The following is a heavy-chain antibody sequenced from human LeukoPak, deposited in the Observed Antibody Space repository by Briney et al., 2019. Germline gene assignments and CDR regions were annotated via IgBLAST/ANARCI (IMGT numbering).Heavy chain of an antibody. J-gene: IGHJ6*02. D-gene: IGHD5-18*01. CDR1: GFTFSSYA. CDR3: ARKIAGIQLWFLSGMDV. Sequence: GGSLRLSCAASGFTFSSYAMHWVRQAPGKGLEWVAVISYDGSNKYYADSVKGRFTISRDNSKNTLYLQMNSLRAEDTAVYYCARKIAGIQLWFLSGMDVWGQGTTVTVSS. CDR2: ISYDGSNK. V-gene: IGHV3-30*04.